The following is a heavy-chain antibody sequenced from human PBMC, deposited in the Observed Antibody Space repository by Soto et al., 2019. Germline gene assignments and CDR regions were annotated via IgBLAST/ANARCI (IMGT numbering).Heavy chain of an antibody. CDR1: GGSISSYY. Sequence: PSETLSLTCTVSGGSISSYYWSWIRQPPGKGLEWIGYIYYSGSTNCNPSLKSRVTISVDTSKNQFSLKLSSVTAADAAVYYCARVRGDLGSGSYSLDYWGQGTLVTVSS. CDR3: ARVRGDLGSGSYSLDY. J-gene: IGHJ4*02. V-gene: IGHV4-59*01. CDR2: IYYSGST. D-gene: IGHD3-10*01.